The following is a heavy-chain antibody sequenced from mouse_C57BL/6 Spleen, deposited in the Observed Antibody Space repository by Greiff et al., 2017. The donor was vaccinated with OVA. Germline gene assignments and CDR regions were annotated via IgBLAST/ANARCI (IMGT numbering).Heavy chain of an antibody. D-gene: IGHD2-1*01. CDR3: ARREIYYGNYPAWFAY. CDR1: GYTFTDYY. Sequence: EVKLVESGPELVKPGASVKISCKASGYTFTDYYMNWVKQSHGKSLEWIGDINPNNGGTSYNQKFKGKATLTVDKSSSTAYMELRSLTSEDSAVYYCARREIYYGNYPAWFAYWGQGTLVTVSA. CDR2: INPNNGGT. V-gene: IGHV1-26*01. J-gene: IGHJ3*01.